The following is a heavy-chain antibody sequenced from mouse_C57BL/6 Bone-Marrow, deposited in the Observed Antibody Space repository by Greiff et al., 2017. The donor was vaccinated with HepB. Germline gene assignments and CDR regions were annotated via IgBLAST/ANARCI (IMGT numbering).Heavy chain of an antibody. CDR1: GYSITSGYD. D-gene: IGHD2-1*01. CDR3: ARGGSMYYGNAAWFAY. CDR2: ISYSGST. Sequence: EVMLVESGPGMVKPSQSLSLTCTVTGYSITSGYDWHWIRHFPGNKLEWRGYISYSGSTNYNPSLKSRITITHDTSKNHFFLKWNSVTTEDTATDYCARGGSMYYGNAAWFAYWGQGTLVTVSA. V-gene: IGHV3-1*01. J-gene: IGHJ3*01.